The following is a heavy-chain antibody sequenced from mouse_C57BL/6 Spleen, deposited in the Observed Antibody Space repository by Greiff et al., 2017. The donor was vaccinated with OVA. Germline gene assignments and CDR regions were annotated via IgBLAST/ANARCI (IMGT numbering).Heavy chain of an antibody. CDR1: GYTFTDYY. D-gene: IGHD1-1*01. CDR2: INPNNGGT. CDR3: ARSGYYYGSSRYYAMDY. Sequence: EVQLQQSGPELVKPGASVKISCKASGYTFTDYYMNWVKQSHGKSLEWIGDINPNNGGTSYNQKFKGKAILTVDTSSSTAYMALRSLTSEDSAVYYCARSGYYYGSSRYYAMDYWGQGTSVTVSS. V-gene: IGHV1-26*01. J-gene: IGHJ4*01.